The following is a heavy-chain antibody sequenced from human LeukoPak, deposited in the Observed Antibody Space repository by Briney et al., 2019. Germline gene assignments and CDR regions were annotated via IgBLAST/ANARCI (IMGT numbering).Heavy chain of an antibody. CDR1: GYSFTNYW. CDR3: VRHEGSISGWPFDY. Sequence: GESLKISCKGSGYSFTNYWIGWVRQMPGKGLEWMGIMYHGDSETRYSPSFQGQVTISADKSISTVYLQWSSLKASDTAMYYCVRHEGSISGWPFDYWGQGTLVTVSS. V-gene: IGHV5-51*01. J-gene: IGHJ4*02. D-gene: IGHD6-19*01. CDR2: MYHGDSET.